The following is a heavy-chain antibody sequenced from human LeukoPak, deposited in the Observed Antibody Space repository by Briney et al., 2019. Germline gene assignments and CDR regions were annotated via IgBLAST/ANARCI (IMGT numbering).Heavy chain of an antibody. V-gene: IGHV4-34*01. CDR2: INHSGST. D-gene: IGHD6-13*01. J-gene: IGHJ4*02. CDR3: ARGRRGSSSWYPRYDY. CDR1: GGSFSGYY. Sequence: NSSKTLSLTCAVYGGSFSGYYWSWIRQPPGKGLEWIGEINHSGSTNYNPSLKSRVTISVDTSKNQFSLKLSSVTAADTAVYYCARGRRGSSSWYPRYDYWGQGTLVTVSS.